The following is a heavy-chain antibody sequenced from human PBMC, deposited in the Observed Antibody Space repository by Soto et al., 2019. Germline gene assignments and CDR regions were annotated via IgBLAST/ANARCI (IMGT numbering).Heavy chain of an antibody. D-gene: IGHD6-19*01. J-gene: IGHJ6*02. Sequence: VSVKVSCKASGYTFTIYAMHWVRQAPGQRNEWMGWINAGNGNTKYSQKFQGRVTITRDTSASTAYMELSSLRSEDTAVYYCARVRTVAGLPDYYYGMDVWGQGTTVTVSS. CDR3: ARVRTVAGLPDYYYGMDV. CDR1: GYTFTIYA. CDR2: INAGNGNT. V-gene: IGHV1-3*01.